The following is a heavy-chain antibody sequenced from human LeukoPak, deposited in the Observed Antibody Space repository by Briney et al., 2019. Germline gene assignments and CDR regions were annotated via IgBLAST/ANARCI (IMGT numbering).Heavy chain of an antibody. J-gene: IGHJ4*02. CDR2: ISSSSSYI. CDR3: ARDPIAAAGTAYFDY. V-gene: IGHV3-21*01. Sequence: PGGSLRLSCAASGFTFSDYSINWVRQAPGKGLEWVSSISSSSSYIYYAASVKGRFTISRDNAEKSLYLQMNSLRAEDTAVYYCARDPIAAAGTAYFDYWGQGTLVTVSS. CDR1: GFTFSDYS. D-gene: IGHD6-13*01.